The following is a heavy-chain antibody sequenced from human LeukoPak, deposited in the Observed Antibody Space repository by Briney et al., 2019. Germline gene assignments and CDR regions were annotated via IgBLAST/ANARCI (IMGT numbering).Heavy chain of an antibody. CDR3: ARLPRYCSSTSCPGFDY. J-gene: IGHJ4*02. D-gene: IGHD2-2*01. CDR1: GGSFSGYY. CDR2: INHSGST. V-gene: IGHV4-34*01. Sequence: PSETLSLTCAVYGGSFSGYYWSWIRQPPGKGLGWIGEINHSGSTNYNPSLKSRVTISVDTSKNQFSLKLSSVTAADTAVYYCARLPRYCSSTSCPGFDYWGQGTLVTVSS.